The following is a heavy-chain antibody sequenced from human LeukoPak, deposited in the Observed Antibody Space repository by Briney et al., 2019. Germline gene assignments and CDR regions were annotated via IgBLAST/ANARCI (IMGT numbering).Heavy chain of an antibody. J-gene: IGHJ4*02. Sequence: PSETLSLTCTVSGGSISSSSYYWGWIRQPPGKGLEWIGSIHYSGSTYYNPSLKSRVTISVDTSKNQFSLKLSSVTAADTAVYYCARHITGYYTPYYFDYWGQGTLVTVSS. D-gene: IGHD3/OR15-3a*01. V-gene: IGHV4-39*01. CDR2: IHYSGST. CDR3: ARHITGYYTPYYFDY. CDR1: GGSISSSSYY.